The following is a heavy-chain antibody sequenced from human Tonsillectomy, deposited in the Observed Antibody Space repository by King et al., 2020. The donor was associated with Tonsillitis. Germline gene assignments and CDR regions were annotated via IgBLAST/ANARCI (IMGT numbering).Heavy chain of an antibody. CDR1: GGSISSSTDY. CDR2: FYPGGNT. D-gene: IGHD3-9*01. J-gene: IGHJ3*02. CDR3: ARGTVRYSDWSHVMVAFDI. Sequence: QLQESGPGLVKPSETVSLTCSVSGGSISSSTDYWGWVRQSPKMGLECLGRFYPGGNTYYTPSLKSRVTISVDTSQNQFSLKLTSVTAADTAVYYCARGTVRYSDWSHVMVAFDIWGQGTMLSVSS. V-gene: IGHV4-39*07.